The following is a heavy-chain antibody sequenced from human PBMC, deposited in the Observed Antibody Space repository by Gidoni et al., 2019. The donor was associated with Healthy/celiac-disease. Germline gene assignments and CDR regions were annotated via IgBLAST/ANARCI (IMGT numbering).Heavy chain of an antibody. V-gene: IGHV4-34*01. CDR3: ARGSLGYCSGGSCYAYREFDY. CDR2: IKHIGST. J-gene: IGHJ4*02. CDR1: VASFRGYY. D-gene: IGHD2-15*01. Sequence: QVHLQQWGAGLLKPSETLSPTGAFYVASFRGYYSSWIRPPPGKGLEWIGEIKHIGSTNYNPSLESRFTISVDTSKIQFSLKLSSVTAADTAVYYCARGSLGYCSGGSCYAYREFDYWGQGTLVTVSS.